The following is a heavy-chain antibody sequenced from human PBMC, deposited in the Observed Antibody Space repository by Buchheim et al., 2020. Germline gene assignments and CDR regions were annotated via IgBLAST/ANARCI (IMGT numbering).Heavy chain of an antibody. D-gene: IGHD2-2*02. CDR1: GYTFSDYY. CDR2: INPKSDDT. CDR3: AKVGRYCSGVSCYTAFDY. J-gene: IGHJ4*02. V-gene: IGHV1-2*02. Sequence: QVQLVQSGAEVEKPGASVKVSCKASGYTFSDYYMHWVRQAPGQGLEWIGWINPKSDDTNYAQKFQGRVTMTRDTSISTAYMELSSLKSGDTAVYYCAKVGRYCSGVSCYTAFDYWGQGTL.